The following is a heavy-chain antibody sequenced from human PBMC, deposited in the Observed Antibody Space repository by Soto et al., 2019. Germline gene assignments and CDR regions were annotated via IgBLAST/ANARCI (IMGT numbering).Heavy chain of an antibody. D-gene: IGHD3-22*01. CDR2: ISYDGSNK. J-gene: IGHJ6*02. V-gene: IGHV3-30-3*01. CDR1: GFTLSDFG. CDR3: ARGLKYYSDTSQARRFALDV. Sequence: PXGSLRLSCAAAGFTLSDFGMHWVRQTPGKGLEWVTVISYDGSNKYYADSVKGRFTISRDNSKNTLSLQMNNLRAEDTAVYYCARGLKYYSDTSQARRFALDVWAQGSTVTVSS.